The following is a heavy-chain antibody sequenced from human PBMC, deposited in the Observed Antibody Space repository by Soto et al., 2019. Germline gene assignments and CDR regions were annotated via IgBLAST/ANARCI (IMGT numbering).Heavy chain of an antibody. CDR1: GCSITSYH. Sequence: SETLSLTCTVSGCSITSYHWSWIRQPPGKGLEWIAYMYYSGSTNYNPSLKSRVTILVDTSKNQFSLDLSSVTAADTAVYYCARYDFSSGYFDYWGQGTPVTVSS. V-gene: IGHV4-59*01. D-gene: IGHD3-3*01. J-gene: IGHJ4*02. CDR3: ARYDFSSGYFDY. CDR2: MYYSGST.